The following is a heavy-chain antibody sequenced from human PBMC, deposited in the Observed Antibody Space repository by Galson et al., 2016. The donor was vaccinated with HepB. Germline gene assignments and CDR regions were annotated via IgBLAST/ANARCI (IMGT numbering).Heavy chain of an antibody. Sequence: ETLSLTCTVSGDSINDYYWSWIRQPPGKGLQWIGHMYYSGSTNYNPSLKSRVTISGDTSKNHFSLKLSSVTAADTAVYYCARGKRAFEIWGQGTMVTVSS. D-gene: IGHD4-23*01. V-gene: IGHV4-59*01. J-gene: IGHJ3*02. CDR3: ARGKRAFEI. CDR1: GDSINDYY. CDR2: MYYSGST.